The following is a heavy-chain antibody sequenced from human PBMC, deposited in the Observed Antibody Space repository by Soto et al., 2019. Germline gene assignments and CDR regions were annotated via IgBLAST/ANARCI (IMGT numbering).Heavy chain of an antibody. Sequence: ASVKVSCKASGNTVPNYAIHWVRQAPGQRPECMGWINGGNGNTYYSEHFQGRVTFTSDTSAGTVYMQLSSLTSEDTAVYYCARDDSGFSGSHYIDYFNYWGQGALVTVSS. CDR3: ARDDSGFSGSHYIDYFNY. J-gene: IGHJ4*02. CDR1: GNTVPNYA. CDR2: INGGNGNT. V-gene: IGHV1-3*01. D-gene: IGHD1-26*01.